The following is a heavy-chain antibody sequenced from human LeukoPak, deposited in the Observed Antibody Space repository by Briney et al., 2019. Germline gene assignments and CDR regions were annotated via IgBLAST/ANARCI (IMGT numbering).Heavy chain of an antibody. CDR1: GFTVSSNY. J-gene: IGHJ4*02. Sequence: GSLRLSCAASGFTVSSNYMSWVRQAPGKGLEWIGSIYYSGSTYYNPSLKSRVTISVDTSKNQFSLKLSSVTAADTAVYYCARRGIVGATWIDYWGQGTLVTVSS. V-gene: IGHV4-39*01. D-gene: IGHD1-26*01. CDR2: IYYSGST. CDR3: ARRGIVGATWIDY.